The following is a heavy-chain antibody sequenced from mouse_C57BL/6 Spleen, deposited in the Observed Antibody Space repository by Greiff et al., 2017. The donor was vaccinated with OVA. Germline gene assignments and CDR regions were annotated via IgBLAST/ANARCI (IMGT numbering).Heavy chain of an antibody. J-gene: IGHJ4*01. CDR1: GYTFTNYW. CDR3: ATTAQATFYAMDY. Sequence: VQLQQSGAELVRPGTSVKMSCKASGYTFTNYWIGWAKQRPGHGLEWIGDIYPGGGYTNYNEKFKGKATLTADKSSSTAYMQFSSLTSEVSAIYYCATTAQATFYAMDYWGQGTSVTVSS. CDR2: IYPGGGYT. D-gene: IGHD3-2*02. V-gene: IGHV1-63*01.